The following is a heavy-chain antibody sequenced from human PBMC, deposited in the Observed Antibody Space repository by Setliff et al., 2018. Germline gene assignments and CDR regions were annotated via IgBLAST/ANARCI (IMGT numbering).Heavy chain of an antibody. CDR2: TIPSFGST. CDR3: AREGVDTRSSTDYRYYMDV. CDR1: GGTFRSYG. D-gene: IGHD5-18*01. J-gene: IGHJ6*03. Sequence: SVKVSCKASGGTFRSYGISWVRQAPGQGLEWMGGTIPSFGSTNYAQKFQDRVTIITDESTSKAYMELSSLRTEDTAVYYCAREGVDTRSSTDYRYYMDVWGKGTTVTVSS. V-gene: IGHV1-69*05.